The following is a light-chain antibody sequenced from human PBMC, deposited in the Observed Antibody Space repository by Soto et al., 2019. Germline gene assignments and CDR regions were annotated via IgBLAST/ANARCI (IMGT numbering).Light chain of an antibody. CDR2: GNS. CDR1: SSNIGAGYD. CDR3: QSYDSSLSGV. J-gene: IGLJ1*01. Sequence: QSVLTQPPSVSGAPGQRVTISCTGSSSNIGAGYDVHWYQQFPGTAPKLLIYGNSNRPSGVPDRFSGSKCGTSASLAITGLQAEDEADYYCQSYDSSLSGVFGSGTKVTVL. V-gene: IGLV1-40*01.